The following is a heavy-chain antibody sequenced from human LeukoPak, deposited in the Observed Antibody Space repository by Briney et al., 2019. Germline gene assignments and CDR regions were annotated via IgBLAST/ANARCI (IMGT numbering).Heavy chain of an antibody. Sequence: GGSLRLSCAASGFTFSAYAMSWVRQAPGKGLEWVSAISGSGTNTYYADSVKGRFTISRDNSKNTLYVQMNSLRAEDTAVYYCAKATSPVISRNLFDRWGQGTLVTVSS. CDR2: ISGSGTNT. J-gene: IGHJ5*02. CDR1: GFTFSAYA. CDR3: AKATSPVISRNLFDR. D-gene: IGHD3-3*02. V-gene: IGHV3-23*01.